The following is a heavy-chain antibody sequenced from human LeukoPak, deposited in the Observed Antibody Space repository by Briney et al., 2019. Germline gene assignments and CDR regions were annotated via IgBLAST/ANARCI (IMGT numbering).Heavy chain of an antibody. J-gene: IGHJ4*02. CDR2: IYSGGST. D-gene: IGHD6-19*01. V-gene: IGHV3-53*01. Sequence: GGSLRLSCAASGFTFSSYSMNWVRQAPGKGLEWVSVIYSGGSTYYADSVKGRFTISRDNSKNTLYLQMNSLRAEDTAVYYCARGSGWFYYFDCWGQGTLVTVSS. CDR3: ARGSGWFYYFDC. CDR1: GFTFSSYS.